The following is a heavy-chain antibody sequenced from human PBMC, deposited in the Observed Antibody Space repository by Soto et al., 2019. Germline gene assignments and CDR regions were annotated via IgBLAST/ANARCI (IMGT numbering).Heavy chain of an antibody. D-gene: IGHD5-18*01. J-gene: IGHJ4*02. CDR2: ISYDGSNK. Sequence: PGGSLRLSCAASGFTFSSYGMNWVRQAPGKGLEWVAVISYDGSNKYYADSVKGRFTISRDNSKNTLYLQMNSLRAEDTAVYYCAKEYRYSYGFLAVAGPAFDDWGQGTLVTVSS. CDR3: AKEYRYSYGFLAVAGPAFDD. V-gene: IGHV3-30*18. CDR1: GFTFSSYG.